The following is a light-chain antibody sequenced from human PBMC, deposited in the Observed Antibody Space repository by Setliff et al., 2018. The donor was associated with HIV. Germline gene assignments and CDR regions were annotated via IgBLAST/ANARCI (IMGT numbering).Light chain of an antibody. J-gene: IGLJ1*01. V-gene: IGLV8-61*01. Sequence: VVTQEPSFSVSPGGTVTLTCGLTSGSVSTSYYPSWYQQTPGQAPRTLIYSTNTRFAGVPDRFSGSILGNKAALTITGAQADDESDYYCVLFMGLGIHVFGTGTKVTVL. CDR3: VLFMGLGIHV. CDR2: STN. CDR1: SGSVSTSYY.